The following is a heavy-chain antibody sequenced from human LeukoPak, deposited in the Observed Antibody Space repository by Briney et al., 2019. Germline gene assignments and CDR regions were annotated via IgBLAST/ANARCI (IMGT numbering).Heavy chain of an antibody. CDR1: GYTFTSYG. Sequence: ASVKVSCEASGYTFTSYGISWVRQAPGQGLEWMGWISAYNGNTNYAQKLQGRVTMTTDTSTSTAYMELRSLRSDDTAVYYCARASYCSSTSCYVGGAFDYWGQGTLVTVSS. CDR3: ARASYCSSTSCYVGGAFDY. D-gene: IGHD2-2*01. V-gene: IGHV1-18*01. CDR2: ISAYNGNT. J-gene: IGHJ4*02.